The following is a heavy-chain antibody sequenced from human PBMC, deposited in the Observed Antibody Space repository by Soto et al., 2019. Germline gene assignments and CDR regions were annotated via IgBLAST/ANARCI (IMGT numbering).Heavy chain of an antibody. V-gene: IGHV4-4*02. Sequence: SETLSLTCAVSGGSISNLYWWNWVRQSPGKGLQWIGEIDYSGNTSYNPSLRGRINMSIDKSENHFSLNLHSVTPSDTAVYYCMMSSGGLSTMDVWGQGTAVTVSS. J-gene: IGHJ6*02. CDR3: MMSSGGLSTMDV. D-gene: IGHD6-25*01. CDR2: IDYSGNT. CDR1: GGSISNLYW.